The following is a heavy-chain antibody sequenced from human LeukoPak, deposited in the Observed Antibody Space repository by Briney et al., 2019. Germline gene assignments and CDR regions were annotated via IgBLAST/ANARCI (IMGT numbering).Heavy chain of an antibody. CDR1: GYSFTSYY. CDR3: ARYNGDLTGGFDY. J-gene: IGHJ4*02. Sequence: ASVKVSCKASGYSFTSYYIHWVRQAPGQGLEWMGIINPAGGSTGCAQKFQGRVTMTRDTSTNTVYMELSSLRSEDTAVYYCARYNGDLTGGFDYWGQGTLVTVSS. D-gene: IGHD4-17*01. CDR2: INPAGGST. V-gene: IGHV1-46*01.